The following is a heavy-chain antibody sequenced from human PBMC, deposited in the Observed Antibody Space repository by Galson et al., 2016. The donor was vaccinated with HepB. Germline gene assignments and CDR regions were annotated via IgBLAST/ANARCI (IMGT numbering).Heavy chain of an antibody. Sequence: SLRLSCAASGFSFSTYAMHWVRQVPGKGLGWVALIWKDGSKIHYADSVKGRFTVSRDNSKNTLYLQMNSLRAEDTAVYYCARDTVRGYDYGGPVDYWGQGTLVTVSS. CDR3: ARDTVRGYDYGGPVDY. CDR1: GFSFSTYA. V-gene: IGHV3-33*01. D-gene: IGHD5-18*01. CDR2: IWKDGSKI. J-gene: IGHJ4*02.